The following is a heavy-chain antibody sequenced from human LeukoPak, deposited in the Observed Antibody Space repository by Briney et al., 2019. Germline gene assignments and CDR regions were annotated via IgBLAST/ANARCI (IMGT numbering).Heavy chain of an antibody. Sequence: SETLSLTCAVHGGSFSGYYWSWIRQPPGKGLEWIGEINHSGSTNYNPSLTSRVTISVATSKNQSSRILRSTPAEATAVYYCAREPRIRIAAAGGFDYWGQGTLVTVSS. D-gene: IGHD6-13*01. CDR1: GGSFSGYY. CDR2: INHSGST. J-gene: IGHJ4*02. CDR3: AREPRIRIAAAGGFDY. V-gene: IGHV4-34*01.